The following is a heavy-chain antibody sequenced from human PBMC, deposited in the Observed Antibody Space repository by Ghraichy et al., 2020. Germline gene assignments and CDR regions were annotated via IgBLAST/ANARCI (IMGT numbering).Heavy chain of an antibody. CDR3: HKLSTALRFLDEDY. Sequence: GGSLRLSCAASGFTFSSYAMSWVRQAPGKGLEWVSAISGSGGSTYYADSVKGRFTISRDNSKNTLYLQMNSLRAEDTAVYYCHKLSTALRFLDEDYWGQGTLVTVSS. D-gene: IGHD3-3*01. V-gene: IGHV3-23*01. CDR1: GFTFSSYA. J-gene: IGHJ4*02. CDR2: ISGSGGST.